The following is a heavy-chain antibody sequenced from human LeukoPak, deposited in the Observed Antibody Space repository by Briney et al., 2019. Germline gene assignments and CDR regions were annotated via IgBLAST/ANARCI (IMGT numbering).Heavy chain of an antibody. CDR2: IWYDGSNK. CDR1: GFTFSSYG. CDR3: AKSTYYYDSSGLGDY. J-gene: IGHJ4*02. Sequence: PGGSLRLSCAASGFTFSSYGMYWVRQAPGKGLEWVAVIWYDGSNKYYADSVKGRFTISRDNSKNTLYLQMNSLRAEDTAVYYCAKSTYYYDSSGLGDYWGQGTLVTVSS. V-gene: IGHV3-33*06. D-gene: IGHD3-22*01.